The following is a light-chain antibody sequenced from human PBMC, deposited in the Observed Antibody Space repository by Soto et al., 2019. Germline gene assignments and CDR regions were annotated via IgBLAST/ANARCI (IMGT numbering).Light chain of an antibody. J-gene: IGLJ1*01. CDR1: SSDVGSYDF. V-gene: IGLV2-14*01. CDR2: EVS. CDR3: SSDSSSTVRYV. Sequence: QSALTQPASVSGSPGQSITMSCTGTSSDVGSYDFVSWYQQHPGKAPKLLIYEVSNRPSGVSARFSGSKSDNTASLTISGLQAADEADYFCSSDSSSTVRYVFGSGTKLTVL.